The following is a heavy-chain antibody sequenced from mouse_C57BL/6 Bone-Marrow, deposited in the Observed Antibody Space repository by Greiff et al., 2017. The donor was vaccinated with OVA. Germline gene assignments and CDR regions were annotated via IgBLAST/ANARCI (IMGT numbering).Heavy chain of an antibody. CDR3: AGWGFAY. CDR1: GYTFTSYS. J-gene: IGHJ3*01. V-gene: IGHV1-4*01. D-gene: IGHD2-3*01. Sequence: VQLQQSGAELVRPGASVKMSCKASGYTFTSYSMHWVNQRPGQGLEWIGYINPSSGDTKYNQKFKDKATLTADKSSSIAYMQLSSLTSADSADGCCAGWGFAYWGQGTLVTVSA. CDR2: INPSSGDT.